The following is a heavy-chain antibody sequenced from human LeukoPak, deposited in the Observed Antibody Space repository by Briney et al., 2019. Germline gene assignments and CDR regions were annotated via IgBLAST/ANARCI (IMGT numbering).Heavy chain of an antibody. CDR1: GFTFSSYA. V-gene: IGHV3-74*01. J-gene: IGHJ6*03. CDR2: INSDGSST. Sequence: GGSLRLSXAASGFTFSSYAMSWVRQAPGKGLVWVSRINSDGSSTSYADSVKGRFTISRDNAKNTLYLQMNSLRAEDTAVYYCARGGYDFWSGYAPSGDYYMDVWGKGTTVTVSS. CDR3: ARGGYDFWSGYAPSGDYYMDV. D-gene: IGHD3-3*01.